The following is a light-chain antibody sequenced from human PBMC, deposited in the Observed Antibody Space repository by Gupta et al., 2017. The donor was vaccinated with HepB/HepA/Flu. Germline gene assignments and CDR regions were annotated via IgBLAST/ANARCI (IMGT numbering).Light chain of an antibody. J-gene: IGLJ1*01. V-gene: IGLV1-51*02. CDR2: ESN. CDR3: GTWDNSLRGGV. CDR1: SSNIGNNY. Sequence: SVLPQPPSVSGAAGQKLTISCYGSSSNIGNNYVSWYQQLPGTAPKLLIYESNKRPSEIPDRFAASKSGTSATLGITGLQTGEEADYYCGTWDNSLRGGVFGTGTKVTVL.